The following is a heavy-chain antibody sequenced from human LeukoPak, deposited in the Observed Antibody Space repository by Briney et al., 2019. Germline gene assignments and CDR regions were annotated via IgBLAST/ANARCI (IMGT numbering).Heavy chain of an antibody. V-gene: IGHV3-11*01. CDR3: ARTAIVVVPAPHHYGMDV. Sequence: PGGSLRLSCAASGFTFSDYYMSWIRQAPGKGLEWVSYISSSGSTIYYADSVKGRFTISRDNAKNSLYLQMNSLRAEDTAVYYCARTAIVVVPAPHHYGMDVWGQGTTVTVSS. CDR2: ISSSGSTI. D-gene: IGHD2-2*01. CDR1: GFTFSDYY. J-gene: IGHJ6*02.